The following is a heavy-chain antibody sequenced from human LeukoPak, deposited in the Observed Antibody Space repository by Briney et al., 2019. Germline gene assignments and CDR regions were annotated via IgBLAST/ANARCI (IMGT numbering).Heavy chain of an antibody. V-gene: IGHV1-24*01. Sequence: ASVKVSCKVSGYTLTELSMHWVRQAPGKGLEWMGGFDPEDGETIYAQKFQGRVTMTEDTSTDTTYMELSSLRSVDTAVYYCATDPWATVVGYYFDYWGQGTLVTVSS. CDR1: GYTLTELS. J-gene: IGHJ4*02. CDR2: FDPEDGET. D-gene: IGHD1-26*01. CDR3: ATDPWATVVGYYFDY.